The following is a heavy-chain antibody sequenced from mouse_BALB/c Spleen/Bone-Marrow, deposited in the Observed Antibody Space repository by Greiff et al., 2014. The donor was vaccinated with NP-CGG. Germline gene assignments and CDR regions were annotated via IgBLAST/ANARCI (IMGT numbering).Heavy chain of an antibody. CDR2: IDPANGNT. V-gene: IGHV14-3*02. CDR1: GFNIKDTY. Sequence: EVQLVESGAELVKPGASVKLSCTASGFNIKDTYMHLVKQRPEQGLEWIGRIDPANGNTKYDPKFQGKATITADTSSNTAYLQLSSLTSEDTVVYYCATYYRYDRRFAYWGQGTLVTVSA. CDR3: ATYYRYDRRFAY. D-gene: IGHD2-14*01. J-gene: IGHJ3*01.